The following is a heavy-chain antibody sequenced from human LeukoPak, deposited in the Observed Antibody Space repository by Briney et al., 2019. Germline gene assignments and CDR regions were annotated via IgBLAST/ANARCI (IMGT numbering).Heavy chain of an antibody. D-gene: IGHD2-21*01. CDR3: ARGGESCQIDA. CDR2: IYSGRST. CDR1: GFIVSINY. J-gene: IGHJ5*02. V-gene: IGHV3-53*01. Sequence: GGPLPFSCAACGFIVSINYMRGLRPAPARGLAWVSLIYSGRSTYYADSVKGRFTISRDNSQNAVYLQMTSLRAEDTAVYYCARGGESCQIDAWGQGTPVTVSS.